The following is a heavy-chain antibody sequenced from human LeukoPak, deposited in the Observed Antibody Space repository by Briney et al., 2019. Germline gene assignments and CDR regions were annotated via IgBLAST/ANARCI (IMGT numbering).Heavy chain of an antibody. CDR2: XRSKACGGTT. CDR1: GFTFGDYA. Sequence: GGSLRLSCTASGFTFGDYAMSWVRQAPGKGLXXXXXXRSKACGGTTEYAASVKGRFTISRDDSKSIAYLQMNSLKTEDTAVYYCTRDGYNFGGYGMDVWGQGTTVTVSS. D-gene: IGHD5-24*01. CDR3: TRDGYNFGGYGMDV. V-gene: IGHV3-49*04. J-gene: IGHJ6*02.